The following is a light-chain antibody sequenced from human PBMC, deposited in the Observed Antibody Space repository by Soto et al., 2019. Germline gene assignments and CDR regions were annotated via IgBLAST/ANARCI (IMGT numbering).Light chain of an antibody. CDR2: EVS. CDR3: SSYAGSNIV. J-gene: IGLJ2*01. CDR1: SSDVGGYNY. V-gene: IGLV2-8*01. Sequence: QSALTQPPSASGSPGQSVTISCTGTSSDVGGYNYVSWYQQHPGKAPKLMIYEVSKRSSGVPDRFSGSKSGNTASLTVSGLQAEDEADYYCSSYAGSNIVFGGGTKLPVL.